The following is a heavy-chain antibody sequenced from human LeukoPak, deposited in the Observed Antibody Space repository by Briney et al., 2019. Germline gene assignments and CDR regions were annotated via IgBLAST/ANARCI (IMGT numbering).Heavy chain of an antibody. CDR3: ARSRPGTSPAFGN. J-gene: IGHJ4*02. CDR1: GGSIGTYY. CDR2: IYFTGST. Sequence: SETLSLTCTVSGGSIGTYYWSWIRQPPGKGLEWIGYIYFTGSTNYNPSLKSRVTISVDTSKNQLSLKLTSVTAADTAVYYCARSRPGTSPAFGNWGQGTLVTVSS. D-gene: IGHD2-2*01. V-gene: IGHV4-59*01.